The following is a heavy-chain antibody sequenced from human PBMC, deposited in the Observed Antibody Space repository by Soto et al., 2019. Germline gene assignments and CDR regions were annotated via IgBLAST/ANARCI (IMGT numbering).Heavy chain of an antibody. CDR2: INPNSGGT. Sequence: GQGLEWMGWINPNSGGTNYAQKFQGWVTMTRDTSISTAYMELSRLRSDDTAVYYCAKSEAPNLYDYSGMAVRGHGTAVTVSS. J-gene: IGHJ6*02. CDR3: AKSEAPNLYDYSGMAV. V-gene: IGHV1-2*04.